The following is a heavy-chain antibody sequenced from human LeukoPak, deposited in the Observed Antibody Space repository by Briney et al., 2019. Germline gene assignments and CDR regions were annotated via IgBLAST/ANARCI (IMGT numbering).Heavy chain of an antibody. Sequence: GGSLRLSCAASGFTFSSYAMSWVRQAPGKGLEWVSAISGSGGSTYYADSVKGRFTISRDNSKNTLYLQMNSLRAEDTAVYYCAKDRGDFWSGYYTGPFDYWGQGTLVTVSS. D-gene: IGHD3-3*01. CDR3: AKDRGDFWSGYYTGPFDY. J-gene: IGHJ4*02. CDR1: GFTFSSYA. CDR2: ISGSGGST. V-gene: IGHV3-23*01.